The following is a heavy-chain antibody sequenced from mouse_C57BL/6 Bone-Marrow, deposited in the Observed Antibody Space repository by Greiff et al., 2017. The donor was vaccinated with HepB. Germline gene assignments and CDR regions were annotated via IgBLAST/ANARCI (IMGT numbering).Heavy chain of an antibody. J-gene: IGHJ3*01. V-gene: IGHV1-18*01. Sequence: VQLQQPGPELVKPGASVKLPCKASGYTFTDYNMDWVKQSHGRSLEWIGDINPNNGGTNYNQKFKGKATLTVDKSSSTAYMELRRLTSEDTAVYYFAKGATMGAYWGQGTLVTVSA. CDR3: AKGATMGAY. D-gene: IGHD2-1*01. CDR2: INPNNGGT. CDR1: GYTFTDYN.